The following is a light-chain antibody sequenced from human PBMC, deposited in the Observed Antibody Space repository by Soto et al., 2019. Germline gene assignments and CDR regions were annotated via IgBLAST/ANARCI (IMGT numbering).Light chain of an antibody. J-gene: IGLJ2*01. Sequence: QSVLTQPASVSGSPGQSITISCTGTSSDVGDYNYVSWYQQHPGKAPKLMIFEVSNRPSGVSNRFSGSKSGNTASLTISGLQAEDEADYYCSSYTSSSTVFGGGTKVTVL. CDR2: EVS. CDR3: SSYTSSSTV. V-gene: IGLV2-14*01. CDR1: SSDVGDYNY.